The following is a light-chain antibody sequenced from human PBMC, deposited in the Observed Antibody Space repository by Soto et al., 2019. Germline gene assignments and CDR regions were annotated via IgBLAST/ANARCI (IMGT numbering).Light chain of an antibody. CDR2: AAS. J-gene: IGKJ5*01. CDR1: QDIRNE. Sequence: IQMTQSPSSLSASVGDRVTITCRASQDIRNELGWYQQKPGKAPKLLISAASTLQSGVPSRFSGSGSGTEFTLTISRLQPEDFATYYCQQLNSYPITFGRGTRLEIK. CDR3: QQLNSYPIT. V-gene: IGKV1-17*01.